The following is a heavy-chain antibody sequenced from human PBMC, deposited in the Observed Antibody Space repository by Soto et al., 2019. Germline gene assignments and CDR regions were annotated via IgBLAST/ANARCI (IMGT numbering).Heavy chain of an antibody. CDR1: GFTFSSYA. CDR2: ISGSGGST. CDR3: AKDRVVVPAAMLIGWFDP. Sequence: PGGSLRLSCADSGFTFSSYAMSWVRQAPGKGLEWVSAISGSGGSTYYADSVKGRFTISRDNSKNTLYLQMNSLRAEDTAVYYCAKDRVVVPAAMLIGWFDPWGQGTLVTVSS. J-gene: IGHJ5*02. D-gene: IGHD2-2*01. V-gene: IGHV3-23*01.